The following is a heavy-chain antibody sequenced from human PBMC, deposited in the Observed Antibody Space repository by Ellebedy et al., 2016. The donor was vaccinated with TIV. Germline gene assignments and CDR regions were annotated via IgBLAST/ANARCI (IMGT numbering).Heavy chain of an antibody. J-gene: IGHJ4*02. D-gene: IGHD1-26*01. CDR2: INGGNGNT. V-gene: IGHV1-3*01. CDR1: GYTLTELS. Sequence: AASVKVSCKVSGYTLTELSMHWVRQAPGQRLEWMGWINGGNGNTKYSQKFQGRVTITRDTSASTAYMELSSLRSEDTAVYYCARVKWELPFDYWGQGTLVTVSS. CDR3: ARVKWELPFDY.